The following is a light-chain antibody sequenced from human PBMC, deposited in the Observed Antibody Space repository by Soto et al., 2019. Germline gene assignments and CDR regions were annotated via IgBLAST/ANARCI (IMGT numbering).Light chain of an antibody. CDR2: DVS. CDR1: SSDVGV. Sequence: QSALTQPASVSGSPGQSITISCTGTSSDVGVSWYQQHPGKAPKLMIIDVSNRPSGVSHRFSGSKSGNTASLTISGLQAEDEADYYCSSYTSTSTVFAGGTKPTVL. V-gene: IGLV2-14*03. J-gene: IGLJ3*02. CDR3: SSYTSTSTV.